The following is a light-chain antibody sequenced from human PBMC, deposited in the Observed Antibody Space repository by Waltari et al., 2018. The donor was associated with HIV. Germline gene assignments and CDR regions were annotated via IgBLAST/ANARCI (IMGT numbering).Light chain of an antibody. CDR3: QQRSNWPPVYT. CDR2: AAS. Sequence: DIQLTQSPSFLSASVGDRVTITCRASQDISNYLVWYQQKPGKAPRLLIYAASTLQSGVPSRFGGSGSGTNFTLTITSLHPEDFATYYCQQRSNWPPVYTFGQGTKLGIK. J-gene: IGKJ2*01. CDR1: QDISNY. V-gene: IGKV1-9*01.